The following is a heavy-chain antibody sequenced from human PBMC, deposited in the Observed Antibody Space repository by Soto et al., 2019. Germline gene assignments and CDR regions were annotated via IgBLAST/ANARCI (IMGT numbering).Heavy chain of an antibody. V-gene: IGHV4-31*03. Sequence: SETLSLTCTVSGGSISSGGYYWSWIRQHPGKGLEWIGYIYYSGSTYYNPSLKSRVTISVDTSKNQFSLKLSSVTAADTAVYYCAIDQTGISYFDNWSQGNLLTVSS. CDR1: GGSISSGGYY. J-gene: IGHJ4*02. D-gene: IGHD3-9*01. CDR2: IYYSGST. CDR3: AIDQTGISYFDN.